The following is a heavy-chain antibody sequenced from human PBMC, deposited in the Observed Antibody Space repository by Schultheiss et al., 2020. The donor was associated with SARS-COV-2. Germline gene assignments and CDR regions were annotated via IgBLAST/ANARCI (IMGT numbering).Heavy chain of an antibody. CDR2: IKQDGSEK. CDR1: GFTVSSNY. J-gene: IGHJ3*02. V-gene: IGHV3-7*03. D-gene: IGHD1-1*01. Sequence: GGSLRLSCAASGFTVSSNYMSWVRQAPGKGLEWVANIKQDGSEKYYVDSVKGRFTISRDNAKNTLYLQMNSLRAEDTAVYYCAKDRGWNDVEQAFDIWGQGTMVTVSS. CDR3: AKDRGWNDVEQAFDI.